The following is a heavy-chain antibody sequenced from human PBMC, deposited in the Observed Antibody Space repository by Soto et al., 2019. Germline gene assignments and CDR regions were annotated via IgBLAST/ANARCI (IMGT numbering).Heavy chain of an antibody. D-gene: IGHD5-12*01. J-gene: IGHJ4*02. V-gene: IGHV4-34*01. CDR3: ARAVGVDSGYEDFAY. Sequence: PSETLSLTCAVYGGSFSGYYWSWIRQPPGKGLEWIGEINHSGSTNYNPSLRSRVTISVDTSKNQFSLKLSSVTAADTAVYYCARAVGVDSGYEDFAYWGQGTLVTVSS. CDR1: GGSFSGYY. CDR2: INHSGST.